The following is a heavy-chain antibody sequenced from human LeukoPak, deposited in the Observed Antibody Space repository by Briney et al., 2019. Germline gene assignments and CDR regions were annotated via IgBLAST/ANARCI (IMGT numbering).Heavy chain of an antibody. V-gene: IGHV3-66*04. CDR3: AGQLGRSGHSY. Sequence: GGSLRLSCAASGFTVTSNYMSWVRQAPGKGLEWVSIIYSGGSTFYADSVKGRFIISRGISKNTLYLQMNSLRAEDTALYYCAGQLGRSGHSYWGQGTLVTVSS. CDR1: GFTVTSNY. CDR2: IYSGGST. D-gene: IGHD3-22*01. J-gene: IGHJ4*02.